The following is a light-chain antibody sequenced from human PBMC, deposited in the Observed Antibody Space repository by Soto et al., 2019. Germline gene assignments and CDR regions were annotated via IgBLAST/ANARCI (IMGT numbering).Light chain of an antibody. J-gene: IGKJ5*01. CDR3: MQSIQLPIT. CDR2: GAS. CDR1: QSVSNNY. Sequence: EIVLTQSPGTLSLSPGERATLSCRASQSVSNNYLAWYQQKPGQAPRLLIYGASNRATGIPDRFSGSGSGTDFTLKISRVEAEDVGVYYCMQSIQLPITFGQGTRLEIK. V-gene: IGKV3-20*01.